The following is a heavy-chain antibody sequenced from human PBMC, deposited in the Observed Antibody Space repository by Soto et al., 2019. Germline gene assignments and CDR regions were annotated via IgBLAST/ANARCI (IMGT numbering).Heavy chain of an antibody. J-gene: IGHJ4*02. CDR2: IKTGGSGT. V-gene: IGHV3-74*01. Sequence: EVQLVESGGGLVQPGGSLRLSCAASGFPFSGYWMHWVRQAPGKGLVWVSRIKTGGSGTIYADSVKGRFTISRDNAKNMLYLQMNSLRADDTAVYYCARDGGSGVDYWGQGTLVTVSS. D-gene: IGHD3-10*01. CDR3: ARDGGSGVDY. CDR1: GFPFSGYW.